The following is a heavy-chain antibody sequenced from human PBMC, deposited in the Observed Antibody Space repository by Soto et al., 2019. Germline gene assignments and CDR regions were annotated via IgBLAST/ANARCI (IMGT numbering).Heavy chain of an antibody. CDR2: IYYSGST. D-gene: IGHD2-2*01. CDR3: ARGPIDIVVVPAARHFDY. CDR1: GGSISSYH. J-gene: IGHJ4*02. V-gene: IGHV4-59*12. Sequence: PSETLSLTCTVSGGSISSYHWSWIRQPPGKGLEWIGYIYYSGSTNYNPSLKSRVTISVDTSKNQFSLKPSSVTAADTAVYYCARGPIDIVVVPAARHFDYWGQRTLVTVSS.